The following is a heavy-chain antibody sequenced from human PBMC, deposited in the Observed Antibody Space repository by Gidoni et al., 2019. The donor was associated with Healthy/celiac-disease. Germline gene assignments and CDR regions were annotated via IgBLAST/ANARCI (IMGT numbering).Heavy chain of an antibody. Sequence: EVQLVESGGGLVQPGRSLRLSCAASAFTFDDYAMHWVRQAPGKGLEWVSGISWNSGSIGYADSVKGRFTISRDNAKNSLYLQMNSLRAEDTALYYCAKTIFAGYSYYGMDVWGQGTTVTVSS. CDR1: AFTFDDYA. CDR2: ISWNSGSI. V-gene: IGHV3-9*01. J-gene: IGHJ6*02. CDR3: AKTIFAGYSYYGMDV. D-gene: IGHD3-10*01.